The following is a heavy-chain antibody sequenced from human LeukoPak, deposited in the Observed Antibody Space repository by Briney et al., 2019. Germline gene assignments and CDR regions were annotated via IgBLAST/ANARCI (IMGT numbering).Heavy chain of an antibody. J-gene: IGHJ4*02. CDR1: GGSFSGYY. CDR3: ARVSNNCSSTSCYAVDFDY. V-gene: IGHV4-34*01. Sequence: SETLSLTCAVYGGSFSGYYWSWIRQPPGKGLEWIGEINHSGSTNYNPSLKSRVTISVDTSKNQFSLKLSSVTAADTAVYYCARVSNNCSSTSCYAVDFDYWGQGTLVTVSS. D-gene: IGHD2-2*01. CDR2: INHSGST.